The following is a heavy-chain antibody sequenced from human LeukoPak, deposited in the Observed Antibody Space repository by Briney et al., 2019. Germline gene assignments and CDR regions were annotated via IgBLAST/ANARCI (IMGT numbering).Heavy chain of an antibody. V-gene: IGHV3-74*01. D-gene: IGHD6-13*01. CDR1: GFTFSSYW. Sequence: GGSLRLSCAASGFTFSSYWMSWVRQAPGTGLVWVSRINSDGRSTSYADSVQGRFTISRDNAENTLYLQMNSLRAEDTAVYYCARDLHSSSWFSSPFFDSWGQGTLVTVSS. J-gene: IGHJ4*02. CDR2: INSDGRST. CDR3: ARDLHSSSWFSSPFFDS.